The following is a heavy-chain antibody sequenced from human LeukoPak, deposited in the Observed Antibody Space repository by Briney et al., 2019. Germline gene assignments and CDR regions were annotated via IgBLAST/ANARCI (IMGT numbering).Heavy chain of an antibody. J-gene: IGHJ6*03. Sequence: GASVKVSCKASGYTFTGYYMHWVRQAPGQGLEWMGGIIPIFGTANYAQKFQGRVTITADESTSTAYMELSSLRSEDTAVYYCARTTEAHSWRTRYYSYYMDVWGKGTTVTVSS. CDR2: IIPIFGTA. D-gene: IGHD6-13*01. V-gene: IGHV1-69*13. CDR3: ARTTEAHSWRTRYYSYYMDV. CDR1: GYTFTGYY.